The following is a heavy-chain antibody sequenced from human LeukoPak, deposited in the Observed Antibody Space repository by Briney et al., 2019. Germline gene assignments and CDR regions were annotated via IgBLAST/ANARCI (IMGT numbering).Heavy chain of an antibody. CDR2: IDRSGNNI. J-gene: IGHJ4*02. CDR3: AKGRADWRASAEFDY. V-gene: IGHV3-48*03. Sequence: GGSLRLSCAASGFTVSSYEMNWVRQAPGKGLEWVSCIDRSGNNIYYADSMKGRFTISRENAKNALHLQMNILRTEDTAVYDCAKGRADWRASAEFDYWGQGTLVTVSS. CDR1: GFTVSSYE. D-gene: IGHD6-13*01.